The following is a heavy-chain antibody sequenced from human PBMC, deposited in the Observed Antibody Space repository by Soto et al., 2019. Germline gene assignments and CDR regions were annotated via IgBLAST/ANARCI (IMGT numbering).Heavy chain of an antibody. J-gene: IGHJ3*02. CDR3: ARVGYSSSWYRRGAFDI. CDR2: INHSGGT. Sequence: PSETLSLTCAVYGGSFSGYYWSWIRQPPRKGLEWIGEINHSGGTNYNPSLKSRVTISVDTSKNQFSLKLTSVTAAETAVYYCARVGYSSSWYRRGAFDIWGQGTMVTVSS. CDR1: GGSFSGYY. V-gene: IGHV4-34*01. D-gene: IGHD6-13*01.